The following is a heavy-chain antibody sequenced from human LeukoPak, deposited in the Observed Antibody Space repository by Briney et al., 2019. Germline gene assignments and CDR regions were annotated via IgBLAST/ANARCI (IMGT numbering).Heavy chain of an antibody. CDR2: IYYTGST. CDR1: GGSISSYY. CDR3: ARHRGYCSSTSCSYKGFDP. V-gene: IGHV4-59*08. D-gene: IGHD2-2*03. J-gene: IGHJ5*02. Sequence: KPSATLSLTCTVSGGSISSYYWTWIRQPPGKGLEWIAYIYYTGSTKYNPSLERRVTMSVDTSKNRFSLKLSSVTAADTAVYYCARHRGYCSSTSCSYKGFDPWGQGTLVTVSS.